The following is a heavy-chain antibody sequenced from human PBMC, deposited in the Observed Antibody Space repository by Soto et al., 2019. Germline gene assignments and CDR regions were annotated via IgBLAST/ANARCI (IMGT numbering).Heavy chain of an antibody. J-gene: IGHJ6*01. CDR2: ISGSGGST. CDR1: GFTFSSYA. D-gene: IGHD6-6*01. CDR3: AKAPEYGTSSLRYCCEN. V-gene: IGHV3-23*01. Sequence: GGSLRLSCAASGFTFSSYAMSWVRQAPGKGLEWVSAISGSGGSTYYADSVKGRFTISRDNSKNTLYLQMNSLRAEDTAVYYCAKAPEYGTSSLRYCCENWEQGSPVRVSS.